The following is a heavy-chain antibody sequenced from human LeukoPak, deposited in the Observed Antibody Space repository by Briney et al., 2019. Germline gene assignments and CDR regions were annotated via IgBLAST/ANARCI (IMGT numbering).Heavy chain of an antibody. V-gene: IGHV3-23*01. D-gene: IGHD2-8*01. CDR3: AKGYCTNGVCYPSHFDY. CDR1: GFIFSTYA. CDR2: ISGSGDST. Sequence: GGSLRLSCAASGFIFSTYAMSWVRQPPGKGLEWVSFISGSGDSTYYADSVKGRFTISRDNSKNTLYLQMNSLRAEDTAVYYCAKGYCTNGVCYPSHFDYWGQGTLVTVSS. J-gene: IGHJ4*02.